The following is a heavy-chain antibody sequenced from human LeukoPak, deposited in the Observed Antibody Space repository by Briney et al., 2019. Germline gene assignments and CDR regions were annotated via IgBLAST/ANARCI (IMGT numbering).Heavy chain of an antibody. J-gene: IGHJ4*02. CDR2: ISYDGSNK. CDR3: ARDVGRVVVTAILVY. D-gene: IGHD2-21*02. CDR1: GFTFSSYA. Sequence: PGRSLRLSCAASGFTFSSYAMHWVRQAPGKGLEWVAVISYDGSNKYYADSVKGRFTISRDNSKNTLYLQMNSLRAEDTAVYYCARDVGRVVVTAILVYWGQGTLVTVSS. V-gene: IGHV3-30*04.